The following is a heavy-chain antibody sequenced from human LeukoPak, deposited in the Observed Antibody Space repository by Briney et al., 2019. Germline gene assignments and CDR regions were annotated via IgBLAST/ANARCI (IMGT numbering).Heavy chain of an antibody. V-gene: IGHV1-18*01. CDR3: ARDPPRNHWFGFRHYYYYYGMDV. CDR2: ISAYNGNT. D-gene: IGHD3-10*01. CDR1: GYTFTSYG. Sequence: ASVKVSCKASGYTFTSYGISWVRQAPGQGLEWMGWISAYNGNTNYAQKLQGRVTMTTDTSTSTAYMELRSLRSDDTAVYYCARDPPRNHWFGFRHYYYYYGMDVWGQGTTVTVSS. J-gene: IGHJ6*02.